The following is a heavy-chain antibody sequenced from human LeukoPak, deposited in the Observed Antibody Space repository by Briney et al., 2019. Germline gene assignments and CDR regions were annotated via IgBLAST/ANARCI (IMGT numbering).Heavy chain of an antibody. Sequence: RGSLRLSCAASGFTFSSYAMSWVRQAPGKGLEWVSAISGSGGSTYYADSVKGRFTISRDNSKNTLYLQMNSLRAEDTAVYYCAKDLSYGGNSVYYYGMDVWGQGTTVTVSS. D-gene: IGHD4-17*01. CDR3: AKDLSYGGNSVYYYGMDV. J-gene: IGHJ6*02. V-gene: IGHV3-23*01. CDR2: ISGSGGST. CDR1: GFTFSSYA.